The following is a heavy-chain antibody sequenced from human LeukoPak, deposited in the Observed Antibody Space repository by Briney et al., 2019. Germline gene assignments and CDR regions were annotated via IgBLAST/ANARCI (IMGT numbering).Heavy chain of an antibody. CDR2: ISSTSGTM. CDR3: VRGITVTTMGWLDH. V-gene: IGHV3-9*01. CDR1: GFRFDA. Sequence: GRSLRLSCAASGFRFDAMHWVRQGPGKGLEWVSGISSTSGTMDYADSVKGRFTISRDNAKNSLYLQMSSLRAEDTAFYYCVRGITVTTMGWLDHWGQGTLVTVSS. D-gene: IGHD4-17*01. J-gene: IGHJ5*02.